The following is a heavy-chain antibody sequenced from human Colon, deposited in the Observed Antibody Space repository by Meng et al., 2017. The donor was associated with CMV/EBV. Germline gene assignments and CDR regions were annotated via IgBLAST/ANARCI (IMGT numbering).Heavy chain of an antibody. Sequence: SETLSLTCTVSGGSISSYYWSWIRQPPGKGLEWIGYIYYSGSTNYNPSLKSRVTISVDTSKNQFSLKLSSVTAADTAVYYCARDTSSWFQNWFDPWGQGTLVTVSS. J-gene: IGHJ5*02. D-gene: IGHD6-13*01. V-gene: IGHV4-59*12. CDR3: ARDTSSWFQNWFDP. CDR1: GGSISSYY. CDR2: IYYSGST.